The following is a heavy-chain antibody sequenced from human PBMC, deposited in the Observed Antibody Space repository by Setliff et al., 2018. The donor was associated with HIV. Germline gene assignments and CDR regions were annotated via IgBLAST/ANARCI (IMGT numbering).Heavy chain of an antibody. Sequence: NPSETLSLTCTVSGGSISSYYWSWIRQPPGKGLEYIGNIYYTGSTHHNPSLESRVATSVDTSKNQFSLKLTSVTAADTAVYYCARQVPIPGVAVTPIDFWGQGILVTVSS. CDR2: IYYTGST. J-gene: IGHJ4*02. V-gene: IGHV4-59*08. D-gene: IGHD3-22*01. CDR3: ARQVPIPGVAVTPIDF. CDR1: GGSISSYY.